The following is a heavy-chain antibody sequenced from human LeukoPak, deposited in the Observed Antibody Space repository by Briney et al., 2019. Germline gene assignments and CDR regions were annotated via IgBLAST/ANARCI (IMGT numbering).Heavy chain of an antibody. CDR3: ARDGASYSNYEGNFDY. D-gene: IGHD4-11*01. Sequence: GGSLRLSCTASGFTFNGYGMNWVRQAPGKGLEWVSYISSISSTIFYSDSVKGRFTISRDNAKNSLYLQMNSLRAEDTAVYYCARDGASYSNYEGNFDYWGQGTLVTVSS. CDR1: GFTFNGYG. V-gene: IGHV3-48*01. CDR2: ISSISSTI. J-gene: IGHJ4*02.